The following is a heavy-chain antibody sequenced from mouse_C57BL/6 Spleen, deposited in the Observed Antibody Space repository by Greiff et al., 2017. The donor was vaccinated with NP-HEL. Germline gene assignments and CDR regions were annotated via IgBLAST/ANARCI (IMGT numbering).Heavy chain of an antibody. J-gene: IGHJ3*01. Sequence: QVQLQQPGAELVMPGASVKLSCKASGYTFTSYWMHCVKQRPGQGLEWIGEIDPSDSYTNYNQKFKGKSTLTVDKSSSTAYMQLSSLTSEDSAVYYCARHSKGFAYWGQGTLVTVSA. V-gene: IGHV1-69*01. CDR1: GYTFTSYW. CDR3: ARHSKGFAY. D-gene: IGHD2-5*01. CDR2: IDPSDSYT.